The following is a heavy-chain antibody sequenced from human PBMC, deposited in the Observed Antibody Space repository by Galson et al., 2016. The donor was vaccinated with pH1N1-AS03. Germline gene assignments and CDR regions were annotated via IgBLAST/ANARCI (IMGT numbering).Heavy chain of an antibody. CDR1: GGTFSTNG. J-gene: IGHJ5*02. V-gene: IGHV1-69*04. Sequence: SVKVSCKASGGTFSTNGFTWVRQAPGQGLEWMGRIIPMLGRGNYAQKFQGRVTIIADISTSTTYMELSNLTSEDTAIYYCARGSGSPHWFDPWGQGTQVTVSS. D-gene: IGHD3-3*01. CDR3: ARGSGSPHWFDP. CDR2: IIPMLGRG.